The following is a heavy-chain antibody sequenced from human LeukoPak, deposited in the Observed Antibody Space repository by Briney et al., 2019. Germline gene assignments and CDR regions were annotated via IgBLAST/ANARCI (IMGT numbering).Heavy chain of an antibody. J-gene: IGHJ4*02. CDR1: GYTFTGYY. CDR3: ASRVGGAVALNYYFDY. V-gene: IGHV1-2*02. D-gene: IGHD6-19*01. Sequence: ASVKVSCKASGYTFTGYYMHWVRQAPGQGLEWMGWINPNNGGTNYAQKFQGRVTMTRDTSISTAYMELSRLRSDDTAVYYCASRVGGAVALNYYFDYWGQGTLVTVSS. CDR2: INPNNGGT.